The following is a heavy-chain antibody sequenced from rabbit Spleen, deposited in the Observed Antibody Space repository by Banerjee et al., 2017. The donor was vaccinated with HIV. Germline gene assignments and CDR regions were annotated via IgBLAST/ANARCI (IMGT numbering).Heavy chain of an antibody. V-gene: IGHV1S45*01. Sequence: QEQLVESGGGLVQPEGSLTLTCTASGFSFSSSYYMCWVRQAPGKGLECIACIYADSSDSTYYASWARGRFTISKTSSTTVTLQMTSLTAADTATYFCARDVWIGNSGYGWDLWGPGTLVTVS. D-gene: IGHD6-1*01. CDR2: IYADSSDST. CDR1: GFSFSSSYY. CDR3: ARDVWIGNSGYGWDL. J-gene: IGHJ4*01.